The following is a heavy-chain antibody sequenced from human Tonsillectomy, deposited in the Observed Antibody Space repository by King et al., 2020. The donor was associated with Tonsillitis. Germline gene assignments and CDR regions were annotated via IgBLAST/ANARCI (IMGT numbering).Heavy chain of an antibody. D-gene: IGHD4-17*01. CDR1: GFTFSTYA. CDR2: ISYDGSDK. Sequence: VQLVESGGGVAQPGRSLRLSCAASGFTFSTYAMHWVRQAPGKGLEWVAVISYDGSDKYYADSVKGRFTISRDNSKNTLYLQMNSLRAEDTAIYYCASTVDDYGDYAEFDIWGQGTMVTVSS. J-gene: IGHJ3*02. V-gene: IGHV3-30*04. CDR3: ASTVDDYGDYAEFDI.